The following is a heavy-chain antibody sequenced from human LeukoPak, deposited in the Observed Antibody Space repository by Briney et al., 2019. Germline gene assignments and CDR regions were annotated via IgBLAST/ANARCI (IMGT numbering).Heavy chain of an antibody. Sequence: GGSLRFSCAASGFTFSSYAMSWVRQAPGKGLEWVSAIGGSGTSAYYADSLKGRFTISRDNSKNTLYLQVNSLGAEDTAVYYCAKDDSAYSYASFDYWGQGTLVTVSS. CDR1: GFTFSSYA. V-gene: IGHV3-23*01. J-gene: IGHJ4*02. CDR2: IGGSGTSA. D-gene: IGHD5-18*01. CDR3: AKDDSAYSYASFDY.